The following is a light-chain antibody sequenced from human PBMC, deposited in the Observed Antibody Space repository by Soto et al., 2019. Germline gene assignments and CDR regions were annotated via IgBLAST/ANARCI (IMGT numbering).Light chain of an antibody. CDR3: CSYTNSAYV. CDR2: DVS. Sequence: QSALPQPRSVSGSPGQSVTISCTGTSSDVGAYNYVSWYQQHPAKAPNLMIYDVSKRPSGVPDRFSGSKSGNTASLTISGLQAEDEGDYYCCSYTNSAYVFGTGTKLTVL. V-gene: IGLV2-11*01. J-gene: IGLJ1*01. CDR1: SSDVGAYNY.